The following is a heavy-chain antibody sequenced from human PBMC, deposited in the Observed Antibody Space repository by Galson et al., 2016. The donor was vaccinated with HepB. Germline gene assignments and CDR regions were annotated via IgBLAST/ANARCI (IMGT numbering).Heavy chain of an antibody. V-gene: IGHV3-23*01. D-gene: IGHD2-15*01. CDR3: AKPMTYSFSAFDV. CDR2: ISGGGGST. J-gene: IGHJ3*01. Sequence: SLRLSCAASGFTFNNYAMSWVRQAPGKGLEWVSAISGGGGSTYYANSVQGRFTISRDNSKNTLYLQMNSLRAEDTAVYYCAKPMTYSFSAFDVWGQGTLITVSS. CDR1: GFTFNNYA.